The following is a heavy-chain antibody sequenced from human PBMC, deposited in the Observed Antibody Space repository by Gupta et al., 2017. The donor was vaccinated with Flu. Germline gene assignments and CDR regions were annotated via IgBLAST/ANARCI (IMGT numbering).Heavy chain of an antibody. V-gene: IGHV3-64D*06. J-gene: IGHJ2*01. CDR1: GFPFRCFA. Sequence: EVQLVESGGGFVQPGGSLRLSRSASGFPFRCFALHWVRQAPGKGLEYVSAISSNGGSTYYADSVKGRFTISRDNSKNTLYLQMSSLRAEDTAVYYCVKVSYYYDSSGIFDLWGRGTLVTVSS. CDR2: ISSNGGST. CDR3: VKVSYYYDSSGIFDL. D-gene: IGHD3-22*01.